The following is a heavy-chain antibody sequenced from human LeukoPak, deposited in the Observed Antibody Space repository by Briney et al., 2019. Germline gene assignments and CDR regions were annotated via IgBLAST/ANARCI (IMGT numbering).Heavy chain of an antibody. CDR2: IKQDGSEK. D-gene: IGHD2-15*01. CDR3: ARVAVRYCSGGSCYSGFGY. Sequence: GGSLRLSCAASGFTFSSYWMSWVRQAPGKGLEWVANIKQDGSEKYYVDSVKGRFTISRDNAKNSLYLQMNSLRAEDTAVYYCARVAVRYCSGGSCYSGFGYWGQGILVTVSS. J-gene: IGHJ4*02. CDR1: GFTFSSYW. V-gene: IGHV3-7*01.